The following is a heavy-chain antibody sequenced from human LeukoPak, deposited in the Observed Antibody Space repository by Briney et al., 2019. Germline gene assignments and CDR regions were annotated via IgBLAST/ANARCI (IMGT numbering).Heavy chain of an antibody. D-gene: IGHD6-19*01. Sequence: PSETPSLTCTVSDGSISSHYWSWIRQPPGKGLEWIGHFAYSGTTSYNASLKSRVTISVDTSKNQFSLTLTSVTAADTAVYYCARPHSSGWYGVYDMWGQGTMVTVSS. CDR1: DGSISSHY. CDR2: FAYSGTT. V-gene: IGHV4-59*08. CDR3: ARPHSSGWYGVYDM. J-gene: IGHJ3*02.